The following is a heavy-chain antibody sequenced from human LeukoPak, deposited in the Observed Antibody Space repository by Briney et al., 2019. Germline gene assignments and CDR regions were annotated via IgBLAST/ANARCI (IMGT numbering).Heavy chain of an antibody. CDR2: ISYDGRNK. CDR3: AKDRGGLLDY. D-gene: IGHD3-10*01. J-gene: IGHJ4*02. V-gene: IGHV3-30*18. CDR1: GFTFSGFG. Sequence: GKSLRLSCAGSGFTFSGFGINWVRQAPGKGLEWVAPISYDGRNKYYADSVKGRFTISRDNSKNTVYLQLNSLRTEDTAVYYCAKDRGGLLDYWGQGTLVTVSS.